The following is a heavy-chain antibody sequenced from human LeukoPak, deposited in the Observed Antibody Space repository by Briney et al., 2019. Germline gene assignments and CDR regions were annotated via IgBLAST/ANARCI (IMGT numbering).Heavy chain of an antibody. Sequence: GGSLRLSCAASGFTFGNYGMSWVRQAPGKGLEWVSAISGSGGSTYYADSVKGRFTISRDNSKNTLYLQMNSLRAEDTAVYYCAKGGGYEAQYYYYYLDVWGKGTTVTISS. D-gene: IGHD5-12*01. CDR3: AKGGGYEAQYYYYYLDV. CDR1: GFTFGNYG. V-gene: IGHV3-23*01. J-gene: IGHJ6*03. CDR2: ISGSGGST.